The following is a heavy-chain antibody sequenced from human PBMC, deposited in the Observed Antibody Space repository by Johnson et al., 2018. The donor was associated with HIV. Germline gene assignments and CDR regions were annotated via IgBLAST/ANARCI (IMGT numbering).Heavy chain of an antibody. V-gene: IGHV3-30*14. D-gene: IGHD3-22*01. Sequence: QVQLVESGGGVVQPGRSLRLSCSASGFTFSDYAMHWVRQAPGKGLQWVAVIPYDGNTKYYADSVTGRFTISRDNSKSTLYLQMNSLRAEDTALYYCARLQSSGFDIWGQGTMVTVSS. CDR3: ARLQSSGFDI. CDR2: IPYDGNTK. J-gene: IGHJ3*02. CDR1: GFTFSDYA.